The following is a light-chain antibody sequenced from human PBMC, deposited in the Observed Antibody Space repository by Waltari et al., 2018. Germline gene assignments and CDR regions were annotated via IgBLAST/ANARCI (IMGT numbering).Light chain of an antibody. V-gene: IGKV4-1*01. CDR1: ESVIYDSDNKNY. J-gene: IGKJ2*02. Sequence: DIVMTQSPDSLAVSLGERATLNCKSSESVIYDSDNKNYLAGDQQKPGQPPKLPIHWASIRESGVPDRFRGSGSGTDFTLTISSLQAEDVAVYYCQQYLSAPRTFGQGTVLEIK. CDR3: QQYLSAPRT. CDR2: WAS.